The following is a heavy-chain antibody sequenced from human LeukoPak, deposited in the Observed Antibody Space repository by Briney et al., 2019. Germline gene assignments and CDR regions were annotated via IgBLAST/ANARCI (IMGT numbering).Heavy chain of an antibody. CDR3: ARLAVAEFVNS. CDR1: GGSIRSSSYY. Sequence: PSETLSLTCTVSGGSIRSSSYYWGWIRQPPGKGLEWIGSIYYSGSTYYNPSLKSRVTISVDTSKNQFSLKLSSVTAADTAVYYCARLAVAEFVNSWGQGTLVTVSS. J-gene: IGHJ4*02. CDR2: IYYSGST. V-gene: IGHV4-39*07. D-gene: IGHD6-19*01.